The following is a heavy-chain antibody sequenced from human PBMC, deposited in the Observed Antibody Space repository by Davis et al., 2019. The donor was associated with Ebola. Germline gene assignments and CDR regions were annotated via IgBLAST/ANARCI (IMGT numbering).Heavy chain of an antibody. J-gene: IGHJ4*02. CDR3: VRGSDAYKTGY. CDR2: ISNGGRT. V-gene: IGHV4-59*01. Sequence: SETLSLTCSISGGSIGNYYWSWIRQPPGKGLEWIAFISNGGRTIYNPSLRGRVTISIDTSKNQFSLEVRSVTAADTAFYYCVRGSDAYKTGYWGQGTLVTVSS. D-gene: IGHD5-24*01. CDR1: GGSIGNYY.